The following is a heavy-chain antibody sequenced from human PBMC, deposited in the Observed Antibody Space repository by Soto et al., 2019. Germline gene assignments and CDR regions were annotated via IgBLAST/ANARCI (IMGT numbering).Heavy chain of an antibody. V-gene: IGHV3-33*01. CDR3: ARAGWQSLVFYDY. D-gene: IGHD6-19*01. J-gene: IGHJ4*02. CDR1: GFIFSSYG. CDR2: IRYDGTNK. Sequence: PGGSLRLSCAASGFIFSSYGMHWVRQAPGKGLEWVAEIRYDGTNKYYADSVKGRFTIARDNSKNTLFLQMDSLRVEDTAVYYCARAGWQSLVFYDYWGQGTLVTVSS.